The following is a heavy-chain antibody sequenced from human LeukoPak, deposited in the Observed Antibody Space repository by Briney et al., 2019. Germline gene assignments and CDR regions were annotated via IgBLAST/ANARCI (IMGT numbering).Heavy chain of an antibody. CDR1: GDSISSYY. Sequence: PSETLSLTCTVSGDSISSYYWSWIRQPPGKGLEWIGYIYYTGSTNYNPSLKSRVTISVDTSKNQFSLKLSSVTAADTAVYYCARRLDSSGWVNYWGQGTLVTVSS. V-gene: IGHV4-59*08. CDR2: IYYTGST. CDR3: ARRLDSSGWVNY. D-gene: IGHD6-19*01. J-gene: IGHJ4*02.